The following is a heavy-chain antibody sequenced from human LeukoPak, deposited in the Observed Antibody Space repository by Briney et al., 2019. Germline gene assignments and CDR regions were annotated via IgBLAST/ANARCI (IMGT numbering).Heavy chain of an antibody. CDR3: AKSAVRGVIHYGMDV. J-gene: IGHJ6*04. D-gene: IGHD3-10*01. CDR1: GLTFSSYA. CDR2: ISGSGGST. V-gene: IGHV3-23*01. Sequence: GGSLRLSCAASGLTFSSYAMSWVRQAPGKGLEWVSVISGSGGSTYYADSVKGRLTISRDNSKNMLYLQMSSLRAEDTAVYYCAKSAVRGVIHYGMDVWDKGTTVTASS.